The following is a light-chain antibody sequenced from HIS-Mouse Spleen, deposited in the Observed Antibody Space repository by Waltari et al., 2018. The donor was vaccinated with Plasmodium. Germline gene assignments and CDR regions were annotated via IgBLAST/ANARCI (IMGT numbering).Light chain of an antibody. CDR2: DAS. Sequence: EIVLTQSPAPLSLSPGEIATLSCRASQSVSSYLAWYHQKPGQAPRLLIYDASNRATGIPARFSGSGSGTDFTLTISSLEPEDFAVYYCQQRSNWPTFGQGTKVEIK. CDR3: QQRSNWPT. CDR1: QSVSSY. V-gene: IGKV3-11*01. J-gene: IGKJ1*01.